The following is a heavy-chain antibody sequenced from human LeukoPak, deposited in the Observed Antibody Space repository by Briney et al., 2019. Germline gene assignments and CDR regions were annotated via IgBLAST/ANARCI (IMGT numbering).Heavy chain of an antibody. D-gene: IGHD2-2*01. Sequence: GGSLRLSCAASGFTFSNAWMSWVRQAPGKGLEWVGRIKSKTDGGTTDYAAPVKGRFTISRDDSKNTLYLQMNSLKTEDTAVYYCTTQLACSSTSCHFDYWGQGTLVTVSS. CDR2: IKSKTDGGTT. J-gene: IGHJ4*02. CDR3: TTQLACSSTSCHFDY. V-gene: IGHV3-15*01. CDR1: GFTFSNAW.